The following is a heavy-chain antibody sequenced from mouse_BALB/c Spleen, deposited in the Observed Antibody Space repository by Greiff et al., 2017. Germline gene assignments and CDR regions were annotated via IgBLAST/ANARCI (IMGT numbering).Heavy chain of an antibody. Sequence: EVQVVESGGGLVKPGGSLKLSCAASGFTFSSYTMSWVRQTPEKRLEWVATISSGGSYTYYPDSVKGRFTISRDNAKNTLYLQMSSLKSEDTAMYYCTRERNGNYYFDYWGQGTTLTVSS. CDR1: GFTFSSYT. CDR2: ISSGGSYT. V-gene: IGHV5-6-4*01. CDR3: TRERNGNYYFDY. J-gene: IGHJ2*01. D-gene: IGHD2-1*01.